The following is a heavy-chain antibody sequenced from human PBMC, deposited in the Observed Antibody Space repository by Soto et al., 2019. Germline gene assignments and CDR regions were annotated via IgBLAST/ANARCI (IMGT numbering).Heavy chain of an antibody. CDR1: GFIFSAYW. CDR3: ATLDTAEFQTAAY. V-gene: IGHV3-7*01. J-gene: IGHJ4*02. CDR2: INRGASGT. D-gene: IGHD5-18*01. Sequence: EVQLVESGGGLVQPGGSLRLSCAGSGFIFSAYWMSWVRHGPGKGLEWVSMINRGASGTHYVDSVKGRFTISRDNAKNSLYPHMKTGRGEDPAVYYCATLDTAEFQTAAYGGPGSLVTVSS.